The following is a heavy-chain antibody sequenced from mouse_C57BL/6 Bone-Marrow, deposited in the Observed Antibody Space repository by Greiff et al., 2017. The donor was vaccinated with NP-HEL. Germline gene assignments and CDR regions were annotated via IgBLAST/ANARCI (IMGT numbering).Heavy chain of an antibody. Sequence: EVQLQQSGAELVRPGASVKLSCTASGFNIKDDYMHWVKQRPEQGLEWIGWIDPENGDTEYASKFQGKATITADTSSNTAYLQLSSLTSEDTAVYYCTTYGNIYYFDYWGQGTTLTVSS. CDR1: GFNIKDDY. D-gene: IGHD2-1*01. V-gene: IGHV14-4*01. CDR3: TTYGNIYYFDY. J-gene: IGHJ2*01. CDR2: IDPENGDT.